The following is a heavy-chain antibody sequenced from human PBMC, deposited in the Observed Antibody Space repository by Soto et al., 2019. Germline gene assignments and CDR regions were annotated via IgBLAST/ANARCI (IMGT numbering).Heavy chain of an antibody. V-gene: IGHV4-31*03. CDR3: ARGDSSSRYALDY. Sequence: QVQLQESGPGLMQPSQTLSLTCTVSGGSISSGGYYWSWIRQHPGQGLEWIGYIYYSGSTYYNPSLKSRVTISVDTSKNQFSVKLSSVTAADTAVYYCARGDSSSRYALDYWGQGTLVTVSS. CDR2: IYYSGST. J-gene: IGHJ4*02. D-gene: IGHD6-6*01. CDR1: GGSISSGGYY.